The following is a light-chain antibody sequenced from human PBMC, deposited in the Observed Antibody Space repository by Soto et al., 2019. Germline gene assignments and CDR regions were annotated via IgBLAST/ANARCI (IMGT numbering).Light chain of an antibody. CDR3: QQYNNRPRT. J-gene: IGKJ1*01. CDR2: GAS. CDR1: QSVSSN. Sequence: PGERATLSCRASQSVSSNLAWYQQKPGQAPRLVIYGASTRATGIPARFSGSGSGTEFTLTISSLQSEDFAVYYCQQYNNRPRTFGQGTKVDI. V-gene: IGKV3-15*01.